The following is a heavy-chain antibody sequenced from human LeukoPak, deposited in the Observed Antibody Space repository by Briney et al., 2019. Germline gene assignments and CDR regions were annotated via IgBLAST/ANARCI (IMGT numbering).Heavy chain of an antibody. CDR3: AREMIVPAAFDI. Sequence: PSETLSLTCAVYGGSFSGYYWSWIRQPPGKGLEWIGEINHSGSTNYNPSLKSRVTISVDTSKNQFSLKLSSVTAADTAVYYCAREMIVPAAFDIWGQGTMVTVSS. CDR1: GGSFSGYY. V-gene: IGHV4-34*01. J-gene: IGHJ3*02. D-gene: IGHD3-22*01. CDR2: INHSGST.